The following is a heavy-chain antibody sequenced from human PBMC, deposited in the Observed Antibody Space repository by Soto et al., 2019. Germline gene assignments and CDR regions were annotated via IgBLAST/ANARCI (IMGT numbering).Heavy chain of an antibody. J-gene: IGHJ1*01. V-gene: IGHV3-33*01. CDR3: ASALSYDSSGYSVQH. Sequence: PGESLKIACAASRFTFSSYGMHWVLQAPGKGLEWVAVIWYDGSNKYYADSVKGRFTISRDNSKNTLYLQMNSLRAEDTAVYYCASALSYDSSGYSVQHWGQSTLVTVSS. D-gene: IGHD3-22*01. CDR1: RFTFSSYG. CDR2: IWYDGSNK.